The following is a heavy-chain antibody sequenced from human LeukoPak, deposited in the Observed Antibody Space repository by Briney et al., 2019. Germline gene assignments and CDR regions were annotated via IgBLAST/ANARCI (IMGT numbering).Heavy chain of an antibody. J-gene: IGHJ5*02. CDR2: ISAYNGNT. CDR3: ARGSGYSGYDSWFDP. Sequence: GASVKVSRKASGYTFTSYGISWVRQAPGQGLEWMGWISAYNGNTNYAQKLQGRVTMTTDTSTSTAYMELRSLRSDDTAVYYCARGSGYSGYDSWFDPWGQGTLVTVSS. CDR1: GYTFTSYG. V-gene: IGHV1-18*01. D-gene: IGHD5-12*01.